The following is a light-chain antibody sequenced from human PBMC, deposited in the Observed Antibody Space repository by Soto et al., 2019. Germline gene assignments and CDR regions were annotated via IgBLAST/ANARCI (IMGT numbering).Light chain of an antibody. Sequence: LTQPPSASGSPGQSVTIYCTGTSSDVGGHNYVSWSQQHPGKAPKLMIYEVTQRPSGVPDRFSGSKSGNTASLTVSGLQAEDEADYYCCSYAGNNNVFGTGTKVTVL. J-gene: IGLJ1*01. V-gene: IGLV2-8*01. CDR3: CSYAGNNNV. CDR1: SSDVGGHNY. CDR2: EVT.